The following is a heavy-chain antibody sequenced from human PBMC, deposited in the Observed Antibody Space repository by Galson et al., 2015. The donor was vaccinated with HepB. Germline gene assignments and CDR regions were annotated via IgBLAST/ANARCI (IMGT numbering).Heavy chain of an antibody. CDR3: AKEKSSGWYGGDAFDI. V-gene: IGHV3-9*01. CDR2: ISWNSGSI. CDR1: GFTFDDYA. J-gene: IGHJ3*02. Sequence: SLRLSCAASGFTFDDYAMHWVRQAPGKGLEWVSGISWNSGSIGYADSVKGRFTISRDNAKNSLYLQMNSLRAEDTALYYCAKEKSSGWYGGDAFDIWGQGTMVTVSS. D-gene: IGHD6-19*01.